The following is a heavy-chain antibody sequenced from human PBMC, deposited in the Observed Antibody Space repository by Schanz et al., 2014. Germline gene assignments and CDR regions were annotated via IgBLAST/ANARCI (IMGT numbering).Heavy chain of an antibody. V-gene: IGHV4-61*02. D-gene: IGHD6-25*01. J-gene: IGHJ5*02. Sequence: QVQLQESGPGLVKPSQTLSLTCTVSGGSIRSGTYYWSWIRQPAGKALEWVGRVFPNGITNYNPSLKSRATKPLDTSKNKFSLKLSSVTAADTAVYYCAREPLSGYNWFDPWGQGSLVTVSS. CDR1: GGSIRSGTYY. CDR2: VFPNGIT. CDR3: AREPLSGYNWFDP.